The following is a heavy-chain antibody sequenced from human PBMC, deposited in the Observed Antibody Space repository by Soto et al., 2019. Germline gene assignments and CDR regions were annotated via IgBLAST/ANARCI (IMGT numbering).Heavy chain of an antibody. Sequence: GASVRVSCKASGDTFTGYYMHWVRQAPGQGLEWMGWINPNSGGTNYAQKFQGRVTRARDTSISTAYMELSRLRSDDTAVYYCARETLDIVVVPAANGGFDPWGRGTLVTVSS. J-gene: IGHJ5*02. CDR2: INPNSGGT. CDR1: GDTFTGYY. CDR3: ARETLDIVVVPAANGGFDP. V-gene: IGHV1-2*02. D-gene: IGHD2-2*01.